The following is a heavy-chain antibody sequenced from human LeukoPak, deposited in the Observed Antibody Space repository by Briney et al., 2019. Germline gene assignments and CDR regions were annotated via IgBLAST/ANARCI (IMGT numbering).Heavy chain of an antibody. V-gene: IGHV6-1*01. Sequence: SQTLSLTCAISGDSVSSKTGAWNWIRQSPSRGLEWLGRTYYRSKWYNDYAVSVQGRITINPDTSKNQFSLQLNSVTPEDTAVYYCARDLGTSGWYTFDYWGQGTLVTVSS. CDR1: GDSVSSKTGA. CDR2: TYYRSKWYN. J-gene: IGHJ4*02. CDR3: ARDLGTSGWYTFDY. D-gene: IGHD6-19*01.